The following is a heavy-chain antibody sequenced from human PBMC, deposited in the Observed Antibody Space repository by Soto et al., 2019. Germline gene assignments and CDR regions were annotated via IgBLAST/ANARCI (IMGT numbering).Heavy chain of an antibody. CDR1: GFTFSSYA. J-gene: IGHJ3*02. D-gene: IGHD6-13*01. CDR2: ISGSGGST. Sequence: EVQLLESGGGLVQPGGSLRLSCAASGFTFSSYAMSWVRQAPGKGLEWVSAISGSGGSTYYADSVKGRFTISRDNSKNPLYLQMNSLRAEDTAVYYCAKMPHSSSWYLEAFEIWGQGTMVTVSS. CDR3: AKMPHSSSWYLEAFEI. V-gene: IGHV3-23*01.